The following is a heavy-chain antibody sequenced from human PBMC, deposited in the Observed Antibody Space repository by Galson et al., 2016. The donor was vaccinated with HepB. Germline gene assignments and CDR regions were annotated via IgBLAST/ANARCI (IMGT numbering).Heavy chain of an antibody. Sequence: SLRLSCAASGFTFSSYWMHWVRQAPGKGLVWVSRIKGDGTRPTYADSVKGRFTISRDNSKNTLYLQMNSLRAEDTAVYYCAKQLPYGGNSRSPDYWGQGTLATVSS. D-gene: IGHD4-23*01. J-gene: IGHJ4*02. CDR2: IKGDGTRP. CDR3: AKQLPYGGNSRSPDY. V-gene: IGHV3-74*01. CDR1: GFTFSSYW.